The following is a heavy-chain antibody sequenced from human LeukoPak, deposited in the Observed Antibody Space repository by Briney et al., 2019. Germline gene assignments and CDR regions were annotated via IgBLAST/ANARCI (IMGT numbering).Heavy chain of an antibody. D-gene: IGHD3-22*01. CDR2: INWNGGST. CDR1: GFTFDVYG. CDR3: ARDNYESSGPQNF. Sequence: PGGSLRLSCAASGFTFDVYGMSWVRQAPGKGLEWVSGINWNGGSTGYADSVKGRFTISRDNAKNSLYLQMNSLSAEDTAVYFCARDNYESSGPQNFWGQGTLVTVSS. V-gene: IGHV3-20*04. J-gene: IGHJ4*02.